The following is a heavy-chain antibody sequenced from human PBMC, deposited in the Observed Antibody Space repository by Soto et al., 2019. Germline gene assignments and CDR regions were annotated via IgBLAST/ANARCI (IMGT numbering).Heavy chain of an antibody. V-gene: IGHV3-23*01. CDR2: ISGSGGST. J-gene: IGHJ4*02. CDR1: GFTFSSYA. CDR3: AKVIAAAGREGYFDY. D-gene: IGHD6-13*01. Sequence: EVQLLESGGGLVQPGGSLRLSCAASGFTFSSYAMSWVRQAPGKGLEWVSAISGSGGSTYYADSVKGRFTISRDNSKNTPYLQMNSLRAEDTAVYYCAKVIAAAGREGYFDYWGQGTLVTVSS.